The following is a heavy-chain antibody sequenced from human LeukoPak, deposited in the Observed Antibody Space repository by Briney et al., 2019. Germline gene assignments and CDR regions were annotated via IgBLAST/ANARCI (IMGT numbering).Heavy chain of an antibody. CDR2: IYYSGST. Sequence: PSETLSLTCTVSGGSITTSSYYWGWIRQPPGKGLEWIGIIYYSGSTYYNPSLKGRVPISVDTSKNQFSLKLSSVPAADTAVYYCARAFRARYFDLWGRGTLVTVSS. V-gene: IGHV4-39*01. CDR1: GGSITTSSYY. J-gene: IGHJ2*01. CDR3: ARAFRARYFDL. D-gene: IGHD2/OR15-2a*01.